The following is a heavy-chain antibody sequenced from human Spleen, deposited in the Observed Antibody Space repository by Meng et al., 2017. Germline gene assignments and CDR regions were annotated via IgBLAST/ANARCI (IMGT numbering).Heavy chain of an antibody. J-gene: IGHJ3*02. Sequence: GGSLRLSCKGSGYSFTSYWIGWVRQMPGKGLEWMGIIYPGDSDTRYSPSFQGQVTISADKSISTAYLQWSSLKASDTAMYYCARRNPVYDSSGYYYSAFDIWGQGTMVTVSS. V-gene: IGHV5-51*01. CDR1: GYSFTSYW. CDR2: IYPGDSDT. CDR3: ARRNPVYDSSGYYYSAFDI. D-gene: IGHD3-22*01.